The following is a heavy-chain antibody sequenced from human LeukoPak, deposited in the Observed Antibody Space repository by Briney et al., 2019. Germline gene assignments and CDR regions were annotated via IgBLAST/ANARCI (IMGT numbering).Heavy chain of an antibody. D-gene: IGHD4-17*01. Sequence: SETLSLTCTVSGDSMNSHYWSWIRQPPGKGLEWIGYISYIGSTNHNPSLKSRVTISVDTSKNQFSLKLSSVTAADTAVYYCARDPTTVTKGLDIWGQGTMVTVSS. CDR1: GDSMNSHY. CDR3: ARDPTTVTKGLDI. V-gene: IGHV4-59*11. J-gene: IGHJ3*02. CDR2: ISYIGST.